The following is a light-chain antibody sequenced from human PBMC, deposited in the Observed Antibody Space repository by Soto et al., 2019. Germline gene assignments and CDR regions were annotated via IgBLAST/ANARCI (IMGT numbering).Light chain of an antibody. Sequence: QSVLTQPASVSGSPGQSITISCTGTNSDIGGYNYVSWYQQYPGKAPKLMIFGVSDRPSGVSDRFSGSKSGTTASLAISGLQAEDEAIYHWQSYDGSLATSIFVAGTQLTVL. V-gene: IGLV2-14*01. CDR2: GVS. CDR3: QSYDGSLATSI. J-gene: IGLJ2*01. CDR1: NSDIGGYNY.